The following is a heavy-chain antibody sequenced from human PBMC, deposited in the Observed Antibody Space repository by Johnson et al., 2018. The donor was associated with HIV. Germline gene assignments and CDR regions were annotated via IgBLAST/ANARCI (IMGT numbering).Heavy chain of an antibody. D-gene: IGHD1-26*01. J-gene: IGHJ3*01. Sequence: QVQLVESGGGVVQPGRSLRLSCAASGFTFSNYAMHWVSQAPGRGLEWVAVISYDGSDEYYADSVRGRFTISRDNSKNTLYLHMGSLRAEDTAVYYCARDLPGIYDAFVLWGQGTKVTISS. CDR1: GFTFSNYA. CDR2: ISYDGSDE. CDR3: ARDLPGIYDAFVL. V-gene: IGHV3-30*04.